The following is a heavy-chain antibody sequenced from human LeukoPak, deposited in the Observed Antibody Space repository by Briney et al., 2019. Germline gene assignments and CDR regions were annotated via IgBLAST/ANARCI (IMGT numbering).Heavy chain of an antibody. CDR1: GFTFTNYW. J-gene: IGHJ4*02. Sequence: GGSLRLSCAASGFTFTNYWMSWVRQAPGKGLELVANIKQDRSEKYYVDSVKGRFTITRDNAKNSLYLQMNSLRAEDTAVYYCARDDYGGIDYWGQGTLVTVSS. CDR2: IKQDRSEK. CDR3: ARDDYGGIDY. D-gene: IGHD4-17*01. V-gene: IGHV3-7*01.